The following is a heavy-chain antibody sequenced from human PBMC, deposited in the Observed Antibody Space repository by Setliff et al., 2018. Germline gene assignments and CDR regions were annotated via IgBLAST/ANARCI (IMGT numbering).Heavy chain of an antibody. CDR1: TFSSYW. CDR2: INSDGSST. CDR3: ARPYYGSGTPNWYFDL. D-gene: IGHD3-10*01. V-gene: IGHV3-74*01. Sequence: TFSSYWMHWVRQAPGKGLVWVSRINSDGSSTSYADSVKGRFTISRDNAKNTLYLQMNSLRAEDTAVYYCARPYYGSGTPNWYFDLWGRGTLVTVSS. J-gene: IGHJ2*01.